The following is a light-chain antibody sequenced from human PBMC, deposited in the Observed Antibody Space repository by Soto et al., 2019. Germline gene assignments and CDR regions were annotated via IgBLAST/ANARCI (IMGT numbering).Light chain of an antibody. Sequence: QSVLTQSASVSGSPGQSITISCTGTSSDIGTYNLVSWYQQHPGKAPKLMIYEVSKRPSGISDRFSGSKSGNTASLTISGLQAEDEADYYCCSYAGSSYVFGAGT. J-gene: IGLJ1*01. V-gene: IGLV2-23*02. CDR3: CSYAGSSYV. CDR1: SSDIGTYNL. CDR2: EVS.